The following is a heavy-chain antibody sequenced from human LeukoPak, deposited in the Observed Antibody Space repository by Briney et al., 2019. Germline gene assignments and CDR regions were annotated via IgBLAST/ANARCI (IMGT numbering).Heavy chain of an antibody. CDR3: RRDSSSWLDAFDI. J-gene: IGHJ3*02. D-gene: IGHD6-13*01. Sequence: ASVTVSCKASGYTFTSYGISWVRQAPGQGLEWMGWISAYNGNTNYAQKLQGRVTMTTDTSTSTAYMELRSLRSDDTAVYYCRRDSSSWLDAFDIWGQGTMVTVSS. CDR2: ISAYNGNT. V-gene: IGHV1-18*01. CDR1: GYTFTSYG.